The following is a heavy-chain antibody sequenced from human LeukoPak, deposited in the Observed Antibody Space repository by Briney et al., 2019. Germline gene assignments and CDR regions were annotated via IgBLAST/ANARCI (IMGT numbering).Heavy chain of an antibody. V-gene: IGHV4-59*08. Sequence: PSETLSLTCTVSGGSISSYYWSWIRQPPGKGLEWIGYIYYSGSTNYNPSLKSRVTISVDTSKNQFSLKLGSVTAADTAVYYCARQDCSSTSCYGIYYYGMDVWGQGTTVTVSS. CDR1: GGSISSYY. D-gene: IGHD2-2*01. CDR2: IYYSGST. J-gene: IGHJ6*02. CDR3: ARQDCSSTSCYGIYYYGMDV.